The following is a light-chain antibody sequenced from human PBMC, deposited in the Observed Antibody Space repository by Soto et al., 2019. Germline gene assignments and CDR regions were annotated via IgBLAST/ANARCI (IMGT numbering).Light chain of an antibody. V-gene: IGKV3-20*01. CDR1: QTVSNNY. CDR3: QQYSLSPWT. J-gene: IGKJ1*01. CDR2: GAS. Sequence: DIVLTQSPDTLSLSPGERATLSCRASQTVSNNYLAWYQQRPGQAPRLLIYGASSRATGIPDRFVGSGSGTDFSLPIDRLEPADLAMYHCQQYSLSPWTFGQGTKVQIK.